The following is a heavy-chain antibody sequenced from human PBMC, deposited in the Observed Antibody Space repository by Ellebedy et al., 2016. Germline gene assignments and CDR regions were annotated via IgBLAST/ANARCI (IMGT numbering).Heavy chain of an antibody. D-gene: IGHD6-19*01. J-gene: IGHJ4*02. V-gene: IGHV4-59*12. CDR1: GGSISSYY. CDR3: ARVGLGAVAGMDY. Sequence: SETLSLXXTVSGGSISSYYWSWIRQPPGKGLEWIGYIYYSGSTNYNPSLKSRVTISVDTSKNQFSLKLSSVTAADTAVYYCARVGLGAVAGMDYWGQGTLVTVSS. CDR2: IYYSGST.